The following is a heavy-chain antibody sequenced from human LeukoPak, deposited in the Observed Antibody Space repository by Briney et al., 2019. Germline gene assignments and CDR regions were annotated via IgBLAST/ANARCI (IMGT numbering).Heavy chain of an antibody. CDR2: INWNGDST. CDR3: ARDPGYTYAPNYDF. CDR1: GFNFGEYA. V-gene: IGHV3-20*04. D-gene: IGHD5-18*01. Sequence: GGSLRLSCAGSGFNFGEYAMSWVRQVPGKGLEWVSGINWNGDSTRYVDSVKGRFTTSRDNAKNSLYLQMNSLGDEDTALYYCARDPGYTYAPNYDFWGQGTLVTVSS. J-gene: IGHJ4*02.